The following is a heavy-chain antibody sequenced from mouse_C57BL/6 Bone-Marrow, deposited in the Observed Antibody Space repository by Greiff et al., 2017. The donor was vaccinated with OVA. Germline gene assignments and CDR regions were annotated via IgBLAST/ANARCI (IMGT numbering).Heavy chain of an antibody. V-gene: IGHV1-53*01. Sequence: QVQLQQPGTELVKPGASVKLSCKASGYTFTSYWMHWVKQRPGQGLEWIGNINPSNGGTNYNEKFKGKATFTADKSSSTAYMQFSSLTSEDSAIYYCARWYDYARWFAYWGQGTLVTVSA. CDR3: ARWYDYARWFAY. CDR1: GYTFTSYW. J-gene: IGHJ3*01. D-gene: IGHD2-4*01. CDR2: INPSNGGT.